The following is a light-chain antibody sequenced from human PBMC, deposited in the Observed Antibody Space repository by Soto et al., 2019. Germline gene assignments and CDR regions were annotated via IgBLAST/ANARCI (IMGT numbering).Light chain of an antibody. CDR1: QSISNY. V-gene: IGKV1-39*01. J-gene: IGKJ3*01. CDR2: AAS. CDR3: QQSYSIPLFT. Sequence: DIQMTQSPSSLSASVGDRVTITCRASQSISNYLNWYQQRPGKAPKLLVYAASSLQSGVPTRFSGSGSGTDFTLTISSLQPEDFATYYCQQSYSIPLFTFGPGTKVDIK.